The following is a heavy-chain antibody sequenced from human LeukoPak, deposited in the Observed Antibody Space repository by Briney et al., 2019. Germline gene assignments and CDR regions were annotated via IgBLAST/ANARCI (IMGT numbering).Heavy chain of an antibody. Sequence: ASVKVSCKASGGTFSSYAISWVRQAPGQGLEWMGRIIPILGIANCAQKFQGRVTITADKSTSTAYMELSSLRSEDTAVYYCARDSPYRTSGVPTILGGDYWGQGTLVTVSS. CDR2: IIPILGIA. J-gene: IGHJ4*02. CDR3: ARDSPYRTSGVPTILGGDY. D-gene: IGHD4/OR15-4a*01. V-gene: IGHV1-69*04. CDR1: GGTFSSYA.